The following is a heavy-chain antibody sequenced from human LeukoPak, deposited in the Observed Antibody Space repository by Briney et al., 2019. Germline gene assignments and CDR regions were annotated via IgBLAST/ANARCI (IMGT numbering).Heavy chain of an antibody. CDR3: ARSRDGYKELDY. Sequence: SQTLSLTCTVSGGSISSGSYYWSWIRRPAGKGLEWIGRIYTSGSTNYNPSLKSRVTISVDTSKNQFSLKLSSVTAADTAVYCCARSRDGYKELDYWGQGTLVTVSS. J-gene: IGHJ4*02. V-gene: IGHV4-61*02. D-gene: IGHD5-24*01. CDR2: IYTSGST. CDR1: GGSISSGSYY.